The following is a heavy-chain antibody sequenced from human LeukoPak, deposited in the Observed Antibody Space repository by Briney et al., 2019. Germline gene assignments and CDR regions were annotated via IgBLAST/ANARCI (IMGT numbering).Heavy chain of an antibody. D-gene: IGHD2-15*01. Sequence: GGSLRLSCAASGFTFSSYAMSWVRQAPGKGLEWVSTISGSGGDTYYADSVKGRFTISRDNSKNTLYLQMNSLRAEDTAVYYCAKGGRSGYCSGGSCYGYYMDVWGKGTTVTVSS. CDR1: GFTFSSYA. V-gene: IGHV3-23*01. CDR2: ISGSGGDT. J-gene: IGHJ6*03. CDR3: AKGGRSGYCSGGSCYGYYMDV.